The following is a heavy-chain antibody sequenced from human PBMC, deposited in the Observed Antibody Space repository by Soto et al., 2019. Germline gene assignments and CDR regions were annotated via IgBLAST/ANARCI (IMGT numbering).Heavy chain of an antibody. Sequence: GASVKVSCKASGYTFTSYAMHWVRQAPGQRLEWMGWINAGNGNTKYSQKFQGRVTITRDTSASTAYMELSSLRSEDTAVYYCARGRPGDYVWFDPWGQGTLVTVSS. CDR3: ARGRPGDYVWFDP. D-gene: IGHD4-17*01. CDR2: INAGNGNT. J-gene: IGHJ5*02. CDR1: GYTFTSYA. V-gene: IGHV1-3*01.